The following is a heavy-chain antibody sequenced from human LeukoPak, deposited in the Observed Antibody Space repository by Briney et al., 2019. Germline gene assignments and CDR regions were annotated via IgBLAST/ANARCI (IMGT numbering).Heavy chain of an antibody. CDR3: ARPYSYDCSGGSCYGNYYYYYMDV. D-gene: IGHD2-15*01. V-gene: IGHV4-59*08. Sequence: SETLSLTCTVSGGSISSYYWSWIRQPPGKGLEWIGYIYYSGNTNYNPSLKSRVTTSVDTSKNQFSLKLSSVTAADTAVYYCARPYSYDCSGGSCYGNYYYYYMDVWGKGTTVTVSS. CDR1: GGSISSYY. J-gene: IGHJ6*03. CDR2: IYYSGNT.